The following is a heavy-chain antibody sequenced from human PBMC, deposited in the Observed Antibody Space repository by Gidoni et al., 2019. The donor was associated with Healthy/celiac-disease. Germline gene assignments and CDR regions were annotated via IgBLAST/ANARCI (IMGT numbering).Heavy chain of an antibody. D-gene: IGHD3-3*01. CDR3: AKEGMEWGIRVY. V-gene: IGHV3-23*01. Sequence: EVQLFESGGGLVQPGGSLRLSCAASGFTFSSYARSGVRQAPGKGLEWVSAIRGSGGSTYYADSVKGRFTISRDNSKNTLYLQMNSLRAEDTAVYYCAKEGMEWGIRVYWGQGTLVTVSS. J-gene: IGHJ4*02. CDR1: GFTFSSYA. CDR2: IRGSGGST.